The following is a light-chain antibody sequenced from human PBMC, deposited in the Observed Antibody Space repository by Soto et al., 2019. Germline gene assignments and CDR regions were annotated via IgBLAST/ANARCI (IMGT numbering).Light chain of an antibody. Sequence: EIVMTQSPATLSVSPGERATLSCRASQSVSSNLAWYQQKPGHAHRLLIYGASTRATGIPARFSGSGSGTEFNLTISSLQSADFTVYYCQQYNNWPPGITFGQGTRLAIK. V-gene: IGKV3-15*01. J-gene: IGKJ5*01. CDR3: QQYNNWPPGIT. CDR2: GAS. CDR1: QSVSSN.